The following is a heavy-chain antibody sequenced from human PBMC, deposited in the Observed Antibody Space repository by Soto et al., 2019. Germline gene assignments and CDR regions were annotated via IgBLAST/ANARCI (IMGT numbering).Heavy chain of an antibody. CDR1: GFTFSDYY. CDR2: ISSSGSTI. J-gene: IGHJ4*02. D-gene: IGHD6-13*01. V-gene: IGHV3-11*01. Sequence: GGSLRLSCAASGFTFSDYYMSWIRQAPGKGLEWVSYISSSGSTIYYADSVKGRFTISRDNAKNSLYLQRNSLRAEDTAVYYCARDCLSRRGLLGAASIAAAGSYVGYFDYWGQGTLVTVSS. CDR3: ARDCLSRRGLLGAASIAAAGSYVGYFDY.